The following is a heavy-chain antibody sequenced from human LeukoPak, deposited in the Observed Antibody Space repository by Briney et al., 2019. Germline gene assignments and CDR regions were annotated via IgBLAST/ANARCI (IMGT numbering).Heavy chain of an antibody. CDR3: TRRRRDGYNFDL. V-gene: IGHV4-39*07. CDR1: GGSISSSTCY. CDR2: IYYGGST. Sequence: SETLSLTCTVSGGSISSSTCYWGWIRQPPGKGLEWIGNIYYGGSTYYNPSLKSRVTISVDTSKNQFSLELSSVTAADTAMYYCTRRRRDGYNFDLWGQGTLVTVSS. J-gene: IGHJ4*02. D-gene: IGHD5-24*01.